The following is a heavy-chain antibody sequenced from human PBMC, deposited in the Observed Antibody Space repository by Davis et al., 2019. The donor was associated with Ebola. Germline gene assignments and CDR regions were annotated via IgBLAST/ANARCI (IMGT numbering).Heavy chain of an antibody. CDR2: ISAYNGNT. Sequence: ASVKVSCKASGGTLSSNAISWVRQAPGQGLEWMGWISAYNGNTNYAQKLQGRVTMTTDTSTSTAYMEVGSLRSDDTAVYFCARAQFPTTSDHWGQGTLVTVSS. CDR1: GGTLSSNA. V-gene: IGHV1-18*01. J-gene: IGHJ4*02. D-gene: IGHD1-1*01. CDR3: ARAQFPTTSDH.